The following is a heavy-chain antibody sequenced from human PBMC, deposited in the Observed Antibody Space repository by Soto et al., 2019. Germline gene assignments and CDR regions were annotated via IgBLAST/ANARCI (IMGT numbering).Heavy chain of an antibody. Sequence: SETLSLTCTVSGGSISSGGYYWRWIRQHPGKGLEWIGYTFYSGATYYNPSLKSRTIISVDTSKNQFSLTLTSLTAADTAVYYCARVQPYDYGANTGWLDPWGQGTLVTVSS. V-gene: IGHV4-31*03. CDR1: GGSISSGGYY. J-gene: IGHJ5*02. CDR3: ARVQPYDYGANTGWLDP. CDR2: TFYSGAT. D-gene: IGHD4-17*01.